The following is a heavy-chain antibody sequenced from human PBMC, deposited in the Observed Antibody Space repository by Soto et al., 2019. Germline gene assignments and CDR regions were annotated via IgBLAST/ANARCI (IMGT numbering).Heavy chain of an antibody. Sequence: QVQLQESGPGLVKPSETLSLTCTVSGGSIRSYYWSWIRQPPAKGLEWIGYIYYSGSTNYNPSLKSRVTISVDTPKNHFSLKLSSVTAADTAVYYCARVSHTSGWYGLDYWGQGTLVTVSS. CDR3: ARVSHTSGWYGLDY. J-gene: IGHJ4*02. CDR1: GGSIRSYY. V-gene: IGHV4-59*01. CDR2: IYYSGST. D-gene: IGHD6-19*01.